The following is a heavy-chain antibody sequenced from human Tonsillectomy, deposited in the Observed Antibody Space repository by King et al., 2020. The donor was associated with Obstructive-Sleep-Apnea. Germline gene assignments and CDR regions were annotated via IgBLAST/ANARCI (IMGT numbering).Heavy chain of an antibody. CDR3: ARPAYGGYDTYLDS. CDR1: GGSISSSY. D-gene: IGHD5-12*01. J-gene: IGHJ4*02. CDR2: IYYSGSS. V-gene: IGHV4-59*08. Sequence: QLQLQESGPGLVKPSETLSLTCTVSGGSISSSYWSWIRQPPGKGLEWIGYIYYSGSSDYNPSLKRRVTMSVDTSKSQFSLNLSSVTAADTAVYYCARPAYGGYDTYLDSWGQGTLVTVSS.